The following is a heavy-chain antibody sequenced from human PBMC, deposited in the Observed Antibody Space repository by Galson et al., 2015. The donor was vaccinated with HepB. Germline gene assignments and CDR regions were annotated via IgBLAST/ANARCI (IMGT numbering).Heavy chain of an antibody. CDR1: GFTFTTYA. Sequence: SLRLSCAASGFTFTTYAMSWVRQAPGKGLEWVSSISGGGGHTYYADSAKGRCTISRDRSKNMVYLQMNRLRAEDTAVYYCAKDGPPSFIPHLFDQWGQGALVTVSS. CDR3: AKDGPPSFIPHLFDQ. V-gene: IGHV3-23*01. D-gene: IGHD2-21*01. J-gene: IGHJ4*02. CDR2: ISGGGGHT.